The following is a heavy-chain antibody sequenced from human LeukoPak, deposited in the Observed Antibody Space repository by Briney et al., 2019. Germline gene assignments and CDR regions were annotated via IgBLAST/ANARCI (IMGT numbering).Heavy chain of an antibody. CDR3: ARQVAVVEPTDPNWFDS. V-gene: IGHV4-39*07. D-gene: IGHD2-21*01. CDR1: GDSINTGSHY. J-gene: IGHJ5*01. CDR2: IFYSGRT. Sequence: SETLSLTCIVYGDSINTGSHYWGWIRQAPGKGLEWIGSIFYSGRTFYTPSLKSRVTLSLDTSKNQFSLRLTSVTAADTAVYYCARQVAVVEPTDPNWFDSWGKGTLVTVSS.